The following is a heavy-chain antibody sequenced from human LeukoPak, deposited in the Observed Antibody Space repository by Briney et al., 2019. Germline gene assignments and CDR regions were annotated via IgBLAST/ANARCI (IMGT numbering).Heavy chain of an antibody. J-gene: IGHJ4*02. D-gene: IGHD1-26*01. Sequence: GGSLRLSCAASGFIFSRYAMSWVRQAPGKGLEWVSAISGGGDGTYYADSVKGRFSISRDNSKNMLYLQMYSLRAEDTAVYYCAKEDGIVGAKELDYWGQGTPVIVSS. V-gene: IGHV3-23*01. CDR1: GFIFSRYA. CDR2: ISGGGDGT. CDR3: AKEDGIVGAKELDY.